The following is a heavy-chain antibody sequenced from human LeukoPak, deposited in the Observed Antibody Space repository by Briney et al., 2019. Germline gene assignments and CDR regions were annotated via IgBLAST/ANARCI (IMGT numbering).Heavy chain of an antibody. D-gene: IGHD3-10*01. Sequence: ASVKVSCKTSGYSFNDYFMHWMRQAPGQGPEWMGWINPNSGVTKYAQKFQGRVTMTRDTSIATAYMELNRLRYDDAAVYYCARLAYGSGQIDYWGQGTLVTVSS. V-gene: IGHV1-2*02. J-gene: IGHJ4*02. CDR1: GYSFNDYF. CDR2: INPNSGVT. CDR3: ARLAYGSGQIDY.